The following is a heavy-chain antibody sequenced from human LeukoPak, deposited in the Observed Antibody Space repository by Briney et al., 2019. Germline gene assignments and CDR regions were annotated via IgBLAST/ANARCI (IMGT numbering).Heavy chain of an antibody. CDR1: GGTLSGYA. V-gene: IGHV1-69*13. J-gene: IGHJ4*02. CDR3: ARGFSGPNWGKRYFEY. Sequence: ASVKVSCKASGGTLSGYALSWVRQAPGQGLEWMGGIVLIADTTNYAPKFQGRVTITADESTNTEYMELSRLTSEDTAVYFCARGFSGPNWGKRYFEYWGQGTLVTVSS. D-gene: IGHD7-27*01. CDR2: IVLIADTT.